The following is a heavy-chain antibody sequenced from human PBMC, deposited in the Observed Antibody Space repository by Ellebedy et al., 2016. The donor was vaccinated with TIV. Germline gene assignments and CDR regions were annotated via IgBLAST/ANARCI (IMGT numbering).Heavy chain of an antibody. V-gene: IGHV3-9*01. J-gene: IGHJ5*02. CDR2: ISWNSGSI. CDR3: AREEDDYGDYFRSLFSSGYYLGKNWFDP. Sequence: SLKISXAASGFTFDDYAMHWVRQAPGKGLEWVSGISWNSGSIGYADSVKGRFTISRDNAKNSLYLQMNSLRAEDTAVYYCAREEDDYGDYFRSLFSSGYYLGKNWFDPWGQGTLVTVSS. CDR1: GFTFDDYA. D-gene: IGHD3-22*01.